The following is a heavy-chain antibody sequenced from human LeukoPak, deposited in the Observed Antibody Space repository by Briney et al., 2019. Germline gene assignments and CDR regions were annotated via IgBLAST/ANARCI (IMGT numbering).Heavy chain of an antibody. D-gene: IGHD3-22*01. CDR2: ISYDGSNK. J-gene: IGHJ3*02. V-gene: IGHV3-30*14. CDR3: ARAGYYDSSGYLLTAFDI. Sequence: GGSLRLSCAASGFTFSGYPIHWVRQAPGKGLEWVAVISYDGSNKYYADSVKGRFTISRDNSKNTLYLQMNSLRAEDTAVYYCARAGYYDSSGYLLTAFDIWGQGTMVTVSS. CDR1: GFTFSGYP.